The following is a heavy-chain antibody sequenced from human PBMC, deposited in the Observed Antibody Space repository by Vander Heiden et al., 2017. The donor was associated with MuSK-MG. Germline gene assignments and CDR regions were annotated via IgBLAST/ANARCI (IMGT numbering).Heavy chain of an antibody. CDR2: IIPILGIA. Sequence: QVQLVQSGAEVKKPGSSVKVSCKASGGTFSSYAISWVRQAPGQGLEWMGGIIPILGIANYAQKVQGRVTITADKSTSTAYMEMRRLRSEDTAVYYCARERQMGNRKFDYWGQGTLVTVSS. D-gene: IGHD6-13*01. J-gene: IGHJ4*02. CDR3: ARERQMGNRKFDY. CDR1: GGTFSSYA. V-gene: IGHV1-69*10.